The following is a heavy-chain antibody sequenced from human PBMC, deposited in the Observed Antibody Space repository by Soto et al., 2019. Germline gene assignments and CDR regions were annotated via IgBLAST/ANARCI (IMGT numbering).Heavy chain of an antibody. V-gene: IGHV1-69*13. D-gene: IGHD3-9*01. CDR1: GGTFSSYA. CDR2: IIPIFGTA. J-gene: IGHJ6*02. Sequence: ASVKVSCKASGGTFSSYAISWVRQAPGQGLEWMGGIIPIFGTANYAQKFQGRVTITADESTSTAYMELSSLRSEDTAVYYCARASMNYDILTGYTNYYYYGMDVWGQGTTVTVSS. CDR3: ARASMNYDILTGYTNYYYYGMDV.